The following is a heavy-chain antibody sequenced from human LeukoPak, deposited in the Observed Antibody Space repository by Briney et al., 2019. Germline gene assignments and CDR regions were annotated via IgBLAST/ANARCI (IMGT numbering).Heavy chain of an antibody. J-gene: IGHJ4*02. Sequence: KPGRSLRLSCAASGFTFSSYGMHWVRQAPGKGLEWVAVISYDGSNKYYADSVKGRFTISRDNSKNTLYLQMNSLRAEDTAVYYCAKDSSSWYSVYYFDYWGQGTLVTVSS. CDR2: ISYDGSNK. V-gene: IGHV3-30*18. CDR3: AKDSSSWYSVYYFDY. D-gene: IGHD6-13*01. CDR1: GFTFSSYG.